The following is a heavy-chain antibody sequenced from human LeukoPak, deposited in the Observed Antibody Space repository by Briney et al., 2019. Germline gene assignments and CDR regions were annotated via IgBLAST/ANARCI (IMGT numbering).Heavy chain of an antibody. CDR3: ARAPSYYGSGSYLDY. CDR1: GGSFSGYN. J-gene: IGHJ4*02. CDR2: INHSGST. Sequence: SETLSLTCAVYGGSFSGYNWSWIRQPPGKGLEWIGEINHSGSTNYNLSLKSRVTISVDTSKNQFPLKLSSVTAADTAVYYCARAPSYYGSGSYLDYWGQGTLVTVSS. V-gene: IGHV4-34*01. D-gene: IGHD3-10*01.